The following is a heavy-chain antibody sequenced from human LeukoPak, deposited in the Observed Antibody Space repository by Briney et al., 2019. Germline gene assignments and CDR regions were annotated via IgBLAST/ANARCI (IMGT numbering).Heavy chain of an antibody. D-gene: IGHD3-10*01. J-gene: IGHJ4*02. CDR3: ARNRTGTFDF. Sequence: ASVKASCKASGYTFRNYGINWVRQAPGQGLEWMGWISGDSYDTKYEQKLQGRVTMTTDTSTSTAYMELRSLRSDDTAVYYCARNRTGTFDFWGQGTLVTVSS. CDR2: ISGDSYDT. V-gene: IGHV1-18*01. CDR1: GYTFRNYG.